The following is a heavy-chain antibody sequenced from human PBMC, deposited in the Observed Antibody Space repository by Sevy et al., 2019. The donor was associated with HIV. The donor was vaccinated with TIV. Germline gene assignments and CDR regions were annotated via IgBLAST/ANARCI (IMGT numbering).Heavy chain of an antibody. V-gene: IGHV3-23*01. Sequence: GGSLRLSCAASGFTFSDHYMEWVRQAPGKGLEWVSTLSFGCGKINYADSVKGRFIISRDDSKNTLYLQMNSLRAEDTAVYFCAREGCTRPHDYWGQGTLVTVSS. CDR3: AREGCTRPHDY. CDR2: LSFGCGKI. D-gene: IGHD2-8*01. J-gene: IGHJ4*02. CDR1: GFTFSDHY.